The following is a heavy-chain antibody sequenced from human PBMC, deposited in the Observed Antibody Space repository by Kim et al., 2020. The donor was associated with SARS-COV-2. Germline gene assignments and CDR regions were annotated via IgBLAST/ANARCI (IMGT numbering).Heavy chain of an antibody. CDR3: ARNWATVALDY. D-gene: IGHD6-19*01. V-gene: IGHV3-30*01. J-gene: IGHJ4*02. Sequence: NHAAPVEGRFTISRDHSKNTLYLQMNSLGAEDTAVYYCARNWATVALDYWGQGTLVTVSS.